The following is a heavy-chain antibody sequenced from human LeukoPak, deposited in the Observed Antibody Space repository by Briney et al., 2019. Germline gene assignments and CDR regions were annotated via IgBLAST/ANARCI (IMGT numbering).Heavy chain of an antibody. D-gene: IGHD2-2*01. Sequence: SETLSLTCAVSGGSFSDYYWSWIRQPPGKGLECIGEINHSGNTNYNPSLKSRVTISVDTSKNQFSLRLSSVTAADTAVYYCARPRLPYCSTTSCHRPFDSWGQGTLVTVSS. CDR2: INHSGNT. J-gene: IGHJ4*02. V-gene: IGHV4-34*01. CDR3: ARPRLPYCSTTSCHRPFDS. CDR1: GGSFSDYY.